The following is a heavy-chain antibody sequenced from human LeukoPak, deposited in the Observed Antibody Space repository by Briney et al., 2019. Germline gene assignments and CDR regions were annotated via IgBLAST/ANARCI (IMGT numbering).Heavy chain of an antibody. CDR3: ARHGSGSSLALYP. V-gene: IGHV4-59*08. J-gene: IGHJ5*02. CDR1: GGSISSYY. CDR2: ISYSGST. D-gene: IGHD3-10*01. Sequence: SETLSLTCTVFGGSISSYYWSWIRQPPGRGLEWLGYISYSGSTSYNPSLKSRVTISLGPSRNQFSLKLTSVTAADTAVYYCARHGSGSSLALYPWGQGTLVTVSS.